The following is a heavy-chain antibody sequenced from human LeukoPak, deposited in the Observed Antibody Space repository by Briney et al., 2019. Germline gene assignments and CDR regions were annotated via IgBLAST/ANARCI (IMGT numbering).Heavy chain of an antibody. V-gene: IGHV1-8*01. CDR2: MNPNSGRR. J-gene: IGHJ4*02. CDR1: GYIFSNYD. Sequence: ASVKVSCKASGYIFSNYDINWVRQAPGHGLEWMGWMNPNSGRRVYAQKFQGRVTMTRNSSINTAYMELTSLRSDDRAVYYCARDLRSDYWGQGTLVTVSS. D-gene: IGHD3-16*02. CDR3: ARDLRSDY.